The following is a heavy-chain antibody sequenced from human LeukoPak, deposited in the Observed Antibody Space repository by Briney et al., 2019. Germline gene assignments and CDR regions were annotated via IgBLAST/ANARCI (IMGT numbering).Heavy chain of an antibody. V-gene: IGHV3-21*06. CDR2: ISSSSSYI. CDR3: AFMGSYTYAFDI. D-gene: IGHD2-2*02. CDR1: GFTFSSYS. J-gene: IGHJ3*02. Sequence: GGSLRLSCAASGFTFSSYSMNWVRQAPGKGLEWVSSISSSSSYIYYADSVKGRFTISRDNAKNSLYLQMNSLRAEDTAVYYCAFMGSYTYAFDIWGQGTMVTVSS.